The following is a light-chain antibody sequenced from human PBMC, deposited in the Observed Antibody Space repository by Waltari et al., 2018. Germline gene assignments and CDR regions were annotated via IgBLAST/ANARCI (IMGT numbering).Light chain of an antibody. CDR2: DVS. V-gene: IGLV2-14*03. CDR3: SSYTISSTLNWV. Sequence: QSALTQPASVSGSPGQSLTIPCTGTSSDVGGFNFVSWYQQHPGKAPKLMIYDVSKRPSGVSNRFSGSKSGNTASLTISGLQAEDEADYYCSSYTISSTLNWVFGGGTKLTVL. J-gene: IGLJ3*02. CDR1: SSDVGGFNF.